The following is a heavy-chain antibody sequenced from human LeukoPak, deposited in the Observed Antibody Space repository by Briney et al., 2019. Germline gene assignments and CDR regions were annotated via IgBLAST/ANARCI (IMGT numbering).Heavy chain of an antibody. J-gene: IGHJ3*02. V-gene: IGHV3-7*01. D-gene: IGHD3-9*01. CDR2: IKQDGSEK. Sequence: GGSLRLSCAASGFTFSRYWMSWVRQAPGKGLELVANIKQDGSEKYYVDSVRGRFTISRDNAKNSLYLQMNSLRAEDTAVYYCARNPISPGLGDIWGQGTMVTVS. CDR1: GFTFSRYW. CDR3: ARNPISPGLGDI.